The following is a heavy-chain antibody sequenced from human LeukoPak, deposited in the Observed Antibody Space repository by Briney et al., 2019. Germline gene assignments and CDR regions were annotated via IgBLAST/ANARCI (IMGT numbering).Heavy chain of an antibody. V-gene: IGHV4-61*02. CDR2: IYTSGST. CDR1: GGSISSGSYY. CDR3: ARSDGDHSYYYYYMDV. J-gene: IGHJ6*03. Sequence: PSQTLSLTCTVSGGSISSGSYYWSWIRQPAGKGLEWIGRIYTSGSTNYNPSLKSRVTISVDKSKNQFSLKLSSVTAADTAVYYCARSDGDHSYYYYYMDVWGKGTKVTVSS. D-gene: IGHD4-17*01.